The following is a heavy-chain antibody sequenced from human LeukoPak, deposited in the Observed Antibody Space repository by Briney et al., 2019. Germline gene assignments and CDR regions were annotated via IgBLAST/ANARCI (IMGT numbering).Heavy chain of an antibody. V-gene: IGHV4-39*01. CDR3: ARVDVLRFLVATGY. CDR1: GGSISESGYC. CDR2: IYYSGST. D-gene: IGHD3-3*01. Sequence: PSGTQSVTCTVSGGSISESGYCGVRIPQQQANGPSGRGSIYYSGSTYYNLSLNSRVTISVDTSKNQFSLKLSSVTAADTAVYYCARVDVLRFLVATGYWGRGTLVTVSS. J-gene: IGHJ4*02.